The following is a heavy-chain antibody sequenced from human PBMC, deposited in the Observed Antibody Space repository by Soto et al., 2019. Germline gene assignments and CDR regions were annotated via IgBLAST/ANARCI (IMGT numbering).Heavy chain of an antibody. CDR2: IIPILGIA. D-gene: IGHD5-18*01. CDR1: GGTFSSYT. J-gene: IGHJ4*02. CDR3: ARLVDTADFDY. V-gene: IGHV1-69*02. Sequence: QVQLVQSEAEVKKPGSSVKVSCKASGGTFSSYTISWVRQAPGQGLEWMGRIIPILGIANYAQKFQGRVTITADKSTSTAYMELSSLRSEDTAVYYCARLVDTADFDYWGQGTLVTVSS.